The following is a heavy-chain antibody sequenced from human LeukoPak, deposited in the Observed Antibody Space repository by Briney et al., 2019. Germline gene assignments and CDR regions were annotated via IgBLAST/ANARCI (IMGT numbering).Heavy chain of an antibody. CDR1: GFTFSSYG. V-gene: IGHV3-30*02. CDR3: ARTSGYDPTNFDY. Sequence: GGSLRLSCAASGFTFSSYGMPWVRQAPGKGLEWVAFIRYDGSNKYYADSVKGRFTISRDNSKNTLYLQMNSLRAEDTAVYYCARTSGYDPTNFDYRGQGTLVTVSS. J-gene: IGHJ4*02. D-gene: IGHD5-12*01. CDR2: IRYDGSNK.